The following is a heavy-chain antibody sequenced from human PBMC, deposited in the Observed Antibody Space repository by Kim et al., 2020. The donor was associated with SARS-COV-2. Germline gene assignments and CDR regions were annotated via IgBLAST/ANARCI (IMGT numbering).Heavy chain of an antibody. Sequence: SETLSLTCAVSGGSISSSNWWSWVRQPPGKGLEWIGEIYHSGSTNYNPSLKSRVTISVDKSKNQFSLKLSSVTAADTAVYYCARSGLLWFGEVGVFDYWGQGTLVTVSS. CDR1: GGSISSSNW. J-gene: IGHJ4*02. CDR3: ARSGLLWFGEVGVFDY. V-gene: IGHV4-4*02. CDR2: IYHSGST. D-gene: IGHD3-10*01.